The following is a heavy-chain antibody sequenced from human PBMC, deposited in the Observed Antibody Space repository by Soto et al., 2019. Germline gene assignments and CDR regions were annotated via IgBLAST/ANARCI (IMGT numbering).Heavy chain of an antibody. V-gene: IGHV3-33*01. D-gene: IGHD3-10*01. CDR2: IWYDGSNQ. CDR3: AREGMVRGVIKSLAY. CDR1: GFTFSSYG. Sequence: GGSLRLSCAASGFTFSSYGMHWVRQAPGKGLEWVAVIWYDGSNQYYADSVKGRFTISRDNSKNTLYLQMNSLRAEDTAVYYCAREGMVRGVIKSLAYWGQGTLVTVSS. J-gene: IGHJ4*02.